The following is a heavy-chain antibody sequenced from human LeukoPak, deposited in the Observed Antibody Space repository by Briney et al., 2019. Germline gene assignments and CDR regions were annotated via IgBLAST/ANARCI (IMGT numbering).Heavy chain of an antibody. CDR2: ISWNSGSI. CDR1: GFTFDDYA. J-gene: IGHJ4*02. V-gene: IGHV3-9*01. CDR3: AKDTGSGTHYYFDY. D-gene: IGHD3-10*01. Sequence: GGSLRLSCAASGFTFDDYAMHWVRQAPGKGLEWVSGISWNSGSIGYADSVKGRFTISRDNAKNSLYLQMNSLRAEDTALYYCAKDTGSGTHYYFDYWGQGTLVTVSS.